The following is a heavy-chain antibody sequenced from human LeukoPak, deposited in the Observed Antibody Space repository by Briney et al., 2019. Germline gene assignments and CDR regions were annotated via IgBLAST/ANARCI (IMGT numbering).Heavy chain of an antibody. CDR1: GYSISSGYY. J-gene: IGHJ2*01. Sequence: SETLSLTCTVSGYSISSGYYWVWIRQPPGKGQEWIGSIYHSGSTYYNPSLKSRVTILVDTSKNQFSLKLSSVTAADTAVYYCASNYYDSSGYYNWYFDLWGRGTLVTVSS. D-gene: IGHD3-22*01. CDR2: IYHSGST. CDR3: ASNYYDSSGYYNWYFDL. V-gene: IGHV4-38-2*02.